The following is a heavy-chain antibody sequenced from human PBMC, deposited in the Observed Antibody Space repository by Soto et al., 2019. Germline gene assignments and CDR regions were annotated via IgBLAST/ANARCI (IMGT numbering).Heavy chain of an antibody. CDR2: FYYSGST. J-gene: IGHJ4*02. Sequence: SETLSLTCTVSGGSISSYYWSWIRQPPGKGLEWIGYFYYSGSTNYNPSLKSRVTISVDTSKKQFSLKLSSVTAAHTAVYYWGRGPLTTYFDYWGQGTLVTVS. CDR1: GGSISSYY. V-gene: IGHV4-59*01. CDR3: GRGPLTTYFDY.